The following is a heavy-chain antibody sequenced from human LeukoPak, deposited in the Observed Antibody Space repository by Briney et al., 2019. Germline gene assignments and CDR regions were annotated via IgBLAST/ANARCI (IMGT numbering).Heavy chain of an antibody. CDR2: IYHSGST. Sequence: SQTLSLTCTVSGGSISSGGYYWSWIRQPPGKGLEWIGYIYHSGSTYYNPSLKSRVTISVDRSKNQFSLKLSSVTAADTAVYYCAKKDCGGDCLNYYYGMDVWGQGTTVTVSS. CDR1: GGSISSGGYY. CDR3: AKKDCGGDCLNYYYGMDV. V-gene: IGHV4-30-2*01. J-gene: IGHJ6*02. D-gene: IGHD2-21*02.